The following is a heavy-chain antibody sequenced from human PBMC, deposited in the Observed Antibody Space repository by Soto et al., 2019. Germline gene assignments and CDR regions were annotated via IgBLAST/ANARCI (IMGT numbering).Heavy chain of an antibody. Sequence: GGSLRLSCAASGFTFSSYGMHWVRQAPGKGLEWVAVISYDGSNKYYADSVKGRFTISRDNSKNTLYLQMNSLRAEDTAVYYCAKVGPIYCSSTSCLNFDIWGQGTMVTVSS. J-gene: IGHJ3*02. CDR2: ISYDGSNK. D-gene: IGHD2-2*01. V-gene: IGHV3-30*18. CDR3: AKVGPIYCSSTSCLNFDI. CDR1: GFTFSSYG.